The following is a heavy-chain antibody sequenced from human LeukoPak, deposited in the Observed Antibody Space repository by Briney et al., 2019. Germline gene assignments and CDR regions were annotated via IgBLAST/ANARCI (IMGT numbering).Heavy chain of an antibody. Sequence: SETLSLTCTVAARSISIITYHCGRIRQPPGNGLEWTGSIYYSGSNYYNPSLKSRVTISVDTSKNQFSLKLSSVTAADTAVYYCARLFRARPVVTFDYWGQGTLVTVSS. J-gene: IGHJ4*02. CDR1: ARSISIITYH. V-gene: IGHV4-39*01. D-gene: IGHD3-22*01. CDR3: ARLFRARPVVTFDY. CDR2: IYYSGSN.